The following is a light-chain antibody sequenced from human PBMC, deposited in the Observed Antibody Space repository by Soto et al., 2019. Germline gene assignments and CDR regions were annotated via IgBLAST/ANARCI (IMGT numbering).Light chain of an antibody. CDR1: SANIGSNY. CDR3: AAWVDSLSGHVV. Sequence: QLVLTQPPSASGTPGQRVTISCSGSSANIGSNYVYWYQQLPGTAPKLLIYRNNQRPSGVPDRFSGSKSGTSASLAISGLRSEDEADYYCAAWVDSLSGHVVFGGGTKVTVL. CDR2: RNN. V-gene: IGLV1-47*01. J-gene: IGLJ2*01.